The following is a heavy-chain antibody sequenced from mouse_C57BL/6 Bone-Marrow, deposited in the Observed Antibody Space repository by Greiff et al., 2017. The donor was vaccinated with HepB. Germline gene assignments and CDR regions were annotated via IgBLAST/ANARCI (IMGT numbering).Heavy chain of an antibody. J-gene: IGHJ4*01. V-gene: IGHV1-81*01. CDR2: IYPRSGNT. D-gene: IGHD1-1*01. CDR3: ARRTVGGDYYSMDY. CDR1: GYTFTSYG. Sequence: VQVVESGAELARPGASVKLSCKASGYTFTSYGISWVKQRTGQGLEWIGEIYPRSGNTYYNEKFKGKATLTADKSSSTAYMELSSLTSEDSAVYCCARRTVGGDYYSMDYWGQGTSVTVSS.